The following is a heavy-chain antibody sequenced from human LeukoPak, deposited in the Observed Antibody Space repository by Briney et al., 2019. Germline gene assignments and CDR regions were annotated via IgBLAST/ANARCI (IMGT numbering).Heavy chain of an antibody. Sequence: SETLSLTCTVSGGSISSYYRSWIRQPPGKGLEWIGYIYYSGSTNYNPSLKSRVTISVDTSKNQFSLKLSSVTAADTAVYYCARDQTVDAFDIWGQGTMVTVSS. CDR2: IYYSGST. V-gene: IGHV4-59*01. CDR1: GGSISSYY. D-gene: IGHD4-17*01. J-gene: IGHJ3*02. CDR3: ARDQTVDAFDI.